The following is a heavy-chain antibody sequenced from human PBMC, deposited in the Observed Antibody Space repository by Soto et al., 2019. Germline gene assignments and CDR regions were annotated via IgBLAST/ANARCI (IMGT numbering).Heavy chain of an antibody. Sequence: GVSPRLSCAASGFTFSSYWMHWVRQAPGKGLVWVSRINSDGSSTSYADSVKGRFTISRDNAKNTLYLQMNSLRAEDTAVYYCARGGSLNWYFDLWGRGTLVTVSS. D-gene: IGHD1-26*01. V-gene: IGHV3-74*01. J-gene: IGHJ2*01. CDR1: GFTFSSYW. CDR3: ARGGSLNWYFDL. CDR2: INSDGSST.